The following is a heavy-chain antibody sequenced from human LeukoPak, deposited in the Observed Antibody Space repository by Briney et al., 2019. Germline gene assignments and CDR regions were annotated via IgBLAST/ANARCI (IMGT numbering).Heavy chain of an antibody. Sequence: SETLSLTCAVSGGSISSYYWSWIRQPAGKGLEWIGRIYTSGSTNYNPSLKSRVPISVDTSKNQFSLKLSSVTAADTAVYYCARVYPKGGYEYYMDVWGKGTTVTVSS. CDR3: ARVYPKGGYEYYMDV. D-gene: IGHD5-12*01. J-gene: IGHJ6*03. CDR1: GGSISSYY. CDR2: IYTSGST. V-gene: IGHV4-4*07.